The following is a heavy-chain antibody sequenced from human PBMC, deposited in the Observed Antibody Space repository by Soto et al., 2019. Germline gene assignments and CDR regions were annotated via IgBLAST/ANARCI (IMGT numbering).Heavy chain of an antibody. CDR3: ARDLRYFDAGPRGYYYYYGMDV. CDR1: GYTFTSYY. V-gene: IGHV1-46*01. CDR2: INPSGGST. J-gene: IGHJ6*02. Sequence: ASVKVSCKASGYTFTSYYMHWVRQAPGQGLEWMGIINPSGGSTSYAQKFQGRVTMTRDTSTSTVYMELSSLRSEDTAVYYCARDLRYFDAGPRGYYYYYGMDVWGQGTTVTVSS. D-gene: IGHD3-9*01.